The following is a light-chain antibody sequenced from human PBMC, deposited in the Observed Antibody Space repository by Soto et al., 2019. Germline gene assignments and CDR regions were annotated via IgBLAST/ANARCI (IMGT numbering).Light chain of an antibody. J-gene: IGKJ3*01. CDR1: QSVTSCC. CDR2: TTS. V-gene: IGKV3-20*01. CDR3: QQCGGSPLFS. Sequence: EIVLTQSPATLSLSPGERATLSCTASQSVTSCCLAWYQRKPGQAPRLLIHTTSTRATDIPDRFSGSGSGTDFTLTISRLQPEDFAVYYCQQCGGSPLFSFGPGTRVDI.